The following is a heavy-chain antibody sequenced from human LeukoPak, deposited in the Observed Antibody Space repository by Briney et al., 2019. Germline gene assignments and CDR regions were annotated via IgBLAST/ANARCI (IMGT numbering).Heavy chain of an antibody. CDR1: GFPFSSYA. V-gene: IGHV3-74*01. Sequence: PGGSLRLSCAASGFPFSSYAMYWVRQAPGEGLVWVSRVHGDGNNIGYADFVEGRFTISRDNAKNTLYLEMSSLRREDTAVYYCARARVGDPTDYWGQGTPVSVSS. J-gene: IGHJ4*02. D-gene: IGHD1-26*01. CDR2: VHGDGNNI. CDR3: ARARVGDPTDY.